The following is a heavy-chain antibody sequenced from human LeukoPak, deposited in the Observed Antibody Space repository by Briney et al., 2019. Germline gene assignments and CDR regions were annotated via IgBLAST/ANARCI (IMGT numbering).Heavy chain of an antibody. Sequence: GGSLRLSYAASGFTFSSYWMHWVRKAPGKGLVWVSRINSDGSSTSYADSVKGRFTISRDNAKNTLCLQMNSLGAEDTAVYYCARGPMDGADYWGQGTLVTVSS. CDR1: GFTFSSYW. CDR2: INSDGSST. V-gene: IGHV3-74*01. J-gene: IGHJ4*02. D-gene: IGHD1-26*01. CDR3: ARGPMDGADY.